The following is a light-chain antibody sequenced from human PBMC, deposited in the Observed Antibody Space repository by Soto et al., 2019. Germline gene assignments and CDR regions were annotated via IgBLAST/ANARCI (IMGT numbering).Light chain of an antibody. CDR3: QVRTNWSIA. CDR2: DVS. V-gene: IGKV3-11*01. CDR1: ESVGDY. Sequence: EIVLTQSPGALSLSPGERATLSCWASESVGDYLAWYQQKPGQAPRLLIYDVSNRATGIPARFSGTGSGTDFTLTINNLEPEDFAVYYCQVRTNWSIAFGRGTRLEIK. J-gene: IGKJ5*01.